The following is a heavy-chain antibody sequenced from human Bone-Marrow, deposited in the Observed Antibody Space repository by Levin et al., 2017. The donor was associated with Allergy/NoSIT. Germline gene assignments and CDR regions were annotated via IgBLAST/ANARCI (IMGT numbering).Heavy chain of an antibody. CDR2: ISATTGYT. Sequence: PGGSLRLSCAASGFIFSDYYMSWVRQVPGKGLEWVSYISATTGYTSYIDSVEGRFTISRDNTKNLLYLQMDSLRVEDTGVFYCARVSGYSSRWTLLDHWGRGTLVTVSS. CDR3: ARVSGYSSRWTLLDH. D-gene: IGHD6-13*01. J-gene: IGHJ4*02. V-gene: IGHV3-11*03. CDR1: GFIFSDYY.